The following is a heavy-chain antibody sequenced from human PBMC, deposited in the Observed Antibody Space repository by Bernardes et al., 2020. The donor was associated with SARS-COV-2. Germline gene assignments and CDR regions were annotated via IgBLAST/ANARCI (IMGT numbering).Heavy chain of an antibody. J-gene: IGHJ6*02. CDR2: IWYDGSNK. CDR1: GFTFSSYG. Sequence: GGSLRLSCAASGFTFSSYGMHWVRQAPGKGLEWVAVIWYDGSNKYYADSVKGRFTIYRDNSKNTLYLQMNSLRAEDTAVYYCARAVSYYYGMDVWGQGTTVTVSS. CDR3: ARAVSYYYGMDV. V-gene: IGHV3-33*01. D-gene: IGHD3-16*01.